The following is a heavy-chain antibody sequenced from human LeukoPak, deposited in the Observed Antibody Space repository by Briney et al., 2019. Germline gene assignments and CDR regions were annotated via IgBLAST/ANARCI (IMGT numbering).Heavy chain of an antibody. CDR3: ARGARIAVAGTDY. V-gene: IGHV4-34*01. D-gene: IGHD6-19*01. CDR2: INHSGST. J-gene: IGHJ4*02. Sequence: KPSETLSLTCAVYGGSFSGYYWSWIRQPPGKGLEWIGEINHSGSTNYNPSLKSRVTISVDTSKNQFSLKLGSVTAADTAVYYCARGARIAVAGTDYWGQGTLVTVSS. CDR1: GGSFSGYY.